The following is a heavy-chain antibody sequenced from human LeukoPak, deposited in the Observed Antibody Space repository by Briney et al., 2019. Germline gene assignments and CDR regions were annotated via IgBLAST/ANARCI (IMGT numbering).Heavy chain of an antibody. CDR1: GYTFTGYY. V-gene: IGHV1-2*02. D-gene: IGHD6-19*01. Sequence: ASVKVSCKASGYTFTGYYMHWVRQASGQGLEWMGWINPNSGGTNYAQKFQGRVTMTRDTSISTAYMELSRLRSDDTAVYYCARSIAVAGTAGDNWGQGTLVTVSS. CDR3: ARSIAVAGTAGDN. CDR2: INPNSGGT. J-gene: IGHJ4*02.